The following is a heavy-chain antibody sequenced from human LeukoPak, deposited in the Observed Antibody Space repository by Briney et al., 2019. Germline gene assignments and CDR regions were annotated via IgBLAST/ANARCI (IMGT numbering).Heavy chain of an antibody. CDR2: IYSSGST. V-gene: IGHV4-59*08. CDR3: ARYFRLRTDDGDYIGLFDY. D-gene: IGHD4-17*01. CDR1: GGSFAGFY. J-gene: IGHJ4*02. Sequence: SDTLSLTCTVSGGSFAGFYWSWIRQPPGKGLEWIGHIYSSGSTTYNPFLKSRVTISLDMSKNQFSLNLTSVTAADTAMYYCARYFRLRTDDGDYIGLFDYWGQGTLVPVPS.